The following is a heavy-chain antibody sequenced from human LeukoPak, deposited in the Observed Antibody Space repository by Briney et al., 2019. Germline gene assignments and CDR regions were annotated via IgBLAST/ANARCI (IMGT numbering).Heavy chain of an antibody. CDR2: IKTETAGGAT. CDR3: TTNDAFDI. Sequence: PGGSLRLSCEASGFTFSPYWMHWVRQAPGKGLEWVGRIKTETAGGATDYAAPVKGRFAISRDDSKNTVYLQMNSLKSEDSAVYYCTTNDAFDIWGQGTMVTVSS. CDR1: GFTFSPYW. J-gene: IGHJ3*02. V-gene: IGHV3-15*01.